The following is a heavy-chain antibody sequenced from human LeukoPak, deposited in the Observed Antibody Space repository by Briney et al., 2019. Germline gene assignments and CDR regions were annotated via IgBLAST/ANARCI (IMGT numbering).Heavy chain of an antibody. CDR3: AREARDYDILTGYYIY. CDR1: GGTFISYA. CDR2: IIPIFGTA. V-gene: IGHV1-69*01. J-gene: IGHJ4*02. D-gene: IGHD3-9*01. Sequence: SXXVSCKASGGTFISYAISWVRQAPGQGVEWMGGIIPIFGTANYAQKFQGTVTITPDESTSTAYMELSSLRSEDTAVYYCAREARDYDILTGYYIYWGQGTLVTVSS.